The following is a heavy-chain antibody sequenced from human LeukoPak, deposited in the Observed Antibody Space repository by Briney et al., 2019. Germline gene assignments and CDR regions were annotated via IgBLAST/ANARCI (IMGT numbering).Heavy chain of an antibody. Sequence: PSETLSLTCTVSGGSISSYYRNWIRQPAGKGLEWIGRMYVSGNTNYNPSLKSRVTMSLDTSTNQFSLKLSSVTAADTAVYYCARERSTTINTYYFDSWGQGTLVTVSS. CDR3: ARERSTTINTYYFDS. CDR1: GGSISSYY. D-gene: IGHD4-11*01. CDR2: MYVSGNT. J-gene: IGHJ4*02. V-gene: IGHV4-4*07.